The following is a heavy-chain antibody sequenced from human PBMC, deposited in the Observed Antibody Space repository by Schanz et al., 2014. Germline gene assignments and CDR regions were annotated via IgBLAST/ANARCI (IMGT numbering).Heavy chain of an antibody. CDR1: GFTFSGSV. Sequence: EVQLVESGGGLVQPGGSLRLSCVASGFTFSGSVMHWVRQASGKGLEWVSTIASGGSHTFYADSVTGRFTISGDNSKNTLFLQMNSLRVEDTAIYYCAKIWKAHHLTGRPGWSDGMDVWGQGTTV. CDR2: IASGGSHT. D-gene: IGHD3-3*01. V-gene: IGHV3-23*04. CDR3: AKIWKAHHLTGRPGWSDGMDV. J-gene: IGHJ6*02.